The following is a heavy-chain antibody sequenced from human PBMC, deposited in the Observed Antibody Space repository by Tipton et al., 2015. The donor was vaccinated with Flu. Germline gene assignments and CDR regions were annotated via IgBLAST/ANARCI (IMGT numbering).Heavy chain of an antibody. V-gene: IGHV3-7*01. Sequence: LSLTCAVSGYSISSGYYWGWVRQAPGKGLEWVANIRQDGNERYYVDSVKGRFTISRDNAKNSLFLQMNSLRVEDTAVYYCVRKGFGDYWGQGILVTVSS. J-gene: IGHJ4*02. D-gene: IGHD3-10*01. CDR3: VRKGFGDY. CDR1: GYSISSGYY. CDR2: IRQDGNER.